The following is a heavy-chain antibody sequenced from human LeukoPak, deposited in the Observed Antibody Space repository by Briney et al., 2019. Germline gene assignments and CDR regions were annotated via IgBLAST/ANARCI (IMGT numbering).Heavy chain of an antibody. J-gene: IGHJ4*02. V-gene: IGHV4-59*01. CDR1: GVSMSSYS. Sequence: SETLSLTCTVSGVSMSSYSWSWIRQPPGKGLEWIANIYYSGSTYYNPSLKTRVTISLDKSKNQFSLKLTSVTAADTAVYYCARGGPLYCSGGSCYSRPEGEYFDYWGQGTLVTVSS. D-gene: IGHD2-15*01. CDR2: IYYSGST. CDR3: ARGGPLYCSGGSCYSRPEGEYFDY.